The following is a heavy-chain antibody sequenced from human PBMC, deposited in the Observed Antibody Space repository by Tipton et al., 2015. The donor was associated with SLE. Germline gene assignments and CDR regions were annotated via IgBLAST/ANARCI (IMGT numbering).Heavy chain of an antibody. V-gene: IGHV4-34*01. D-gene: IGHD4-17*01. Sequence: TLSLTCAVYGGSFSGYYWSWIRQPPGKGLEWIGEINHSGSTNYNPSLKSRVTISVDTSKNQFSLKLSSVTAADTAVYYCARVSYGDFYYYYGMDVWDQGTTVTVSS. CDR2: INHSGST. CDR1: GGSFSGYY. CDR3: ARVSYGDFYYYYGMDV. J-gene: IGHJ6*02.